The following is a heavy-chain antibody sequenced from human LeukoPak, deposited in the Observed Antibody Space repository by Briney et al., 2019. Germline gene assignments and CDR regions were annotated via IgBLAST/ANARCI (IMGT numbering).Heavy chain of an antibody. CDR1: AGSISSYY. J-gene: IGHJ5*02. D-gene: IGHD2-8*01. CDR3: ARDRCSNGVCSNWFDP. CDR2: TYTSENT. V-gene: IGHV4-4*07. Sequence: SETLSLTCTVSAGSISSYYWSWIRQPAGKGLEWIGRTYTSENTNYNPSLISRATMSVDASKNQFSLKLSSVTAADTAVYYCARDRCSNGVCSNWFDPWGQGTLVTVSS.